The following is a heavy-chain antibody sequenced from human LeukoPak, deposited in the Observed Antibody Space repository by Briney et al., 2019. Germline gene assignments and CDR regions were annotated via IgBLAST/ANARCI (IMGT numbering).Heavy chain of an antibody. CDR2: ISYDGSNK. CDR1: GFTFSSYS. CDR3: AREGVDTAMVFWGGWVYYYMDV. Sequence: PGGSLRLSCGASGFTFSSYSMHWVRQAPGKGLEWVAVISYDGSNKYYADSVKGRFTISRDNSKNTLYLQMNSLRAEDTAVYYCAREGVDTAMVFWGGWVYYYMDVWGKGTTVTVSS. J-gene: IGHJ6*03. V-gene: IGHV3-30*04. D-gene: IGHD5-18*01.